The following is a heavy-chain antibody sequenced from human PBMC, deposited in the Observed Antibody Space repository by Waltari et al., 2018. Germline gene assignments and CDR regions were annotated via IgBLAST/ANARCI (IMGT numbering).Heavy chain of an antibody. CDR1: GFTVRSNY. CDR3: AKDGVGVRAVIPFDY. V-gene: IGHV3-53*04. D-gene: IGHD3-10*01. CDR2: IYSGGKT. Sequence: EVQLVESGGDLVQPGGSLRLSCAASGFTVRSNYMGWVRQAPGKGLEWVSVIYSGGKTYYADSVKGRFTISRDNSKNMVYLQMNSLRAEDAAIYYCAKDGVGVRAVIPFDYWGQGTLVTVSS. J-gene: IGHJ4*02.